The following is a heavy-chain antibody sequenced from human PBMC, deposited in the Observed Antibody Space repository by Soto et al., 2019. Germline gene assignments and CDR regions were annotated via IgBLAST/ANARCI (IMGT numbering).Heavy chain of an antibody. D-gene: IGHD5-12*01. V-gene: IGHV3-23*01. CDR1: GWTLSNFD. Sequence: SGWTLSNFDMNWVRQAPGKGLEWVSAISGSGGSTYYADSVKGRFTISRDNSKNTLYLQMNSLRAEDTAVYYCAKDRGYNYRFVYWGQGTLVTVSS. J-gene: IGHJ4*02. CDR3: AKDRGYNYRFVY. CDR2: ISGSGGST.